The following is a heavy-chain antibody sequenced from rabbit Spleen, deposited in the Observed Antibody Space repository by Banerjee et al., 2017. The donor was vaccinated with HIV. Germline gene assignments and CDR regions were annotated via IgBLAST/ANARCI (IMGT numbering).Heavy chain of an antibody. Sequence: QEQLVESGGGLVQPGASLTLTCKASGFSLNSGYDMCWVRQAPGKGLEWIASIYAGSSDSTYSAPWAKGRFTISKTSSTTVTLQMTSLTAADTATYFCVREAGYGGYGDANLWGPGTLVTVS. D-gene: IGHD6-1*01. CDR3: VREAGYGGYGDANL. CDR2: IYAGSSDST. CDR1: GFSLNSGYD. V-gene: IGHV1S45*01. J-gene: IGHJ4*01.